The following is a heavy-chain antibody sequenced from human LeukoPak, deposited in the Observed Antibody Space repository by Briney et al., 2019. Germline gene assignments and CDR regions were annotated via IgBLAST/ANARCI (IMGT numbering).Heavy chain of an antibody. V-gene: IGHV3-48*01. CDR2: ISSSSSTI. J-gene: IGHJ4*02. CDR3: ARSRGYSRGYPLRF. CDR1: EYPFSSYS. D-gene: IGHD1-26*01. Sequence: GGSLRLSCEASEYPFSSYSMNWVRQAPGKGLEWVSYISSSSSTIYYAESVKGRFTISRDNAKNSLYLQMNSLRVEDTAVYYCARSRGYSRGYPLRFWGQEPRVTVSS.